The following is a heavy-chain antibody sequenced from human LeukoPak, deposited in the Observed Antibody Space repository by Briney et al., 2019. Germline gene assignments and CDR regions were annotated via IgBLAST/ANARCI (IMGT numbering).Heavy chain of an antibody. CDR1: GGSISSSSYY. V-gene: IGHV4-39*01. CDR2: IYYSGST. CDR3: ARYITIFGVVIPDDY. Sequence: KTSETLSLTCTISGGSISSSSYYWGWIRQPPGKGLEWIGSIYYSGSTYYNPSLKRRVTISVDTSKSQFSLKLSSVTAADTAVYYCARYITIFGVVIPDDYWGQGTLVTVSS. J-gene: IGHJ4*02. D-gene: IGHD3-3*01.